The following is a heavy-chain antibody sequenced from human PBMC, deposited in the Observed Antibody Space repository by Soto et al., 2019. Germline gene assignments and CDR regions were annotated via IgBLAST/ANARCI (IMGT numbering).Heavy chain of an antibody. D-gene: IGHD4-17*01. J-gene: IGHJ4*02. V-gene: IGHV4-59*11. Sequence: SETLSLTCTVSGGSISSHYWSWVQQPPGKGLEWIGYLYYTGSTNYNASLKSQVTMSLDTSKNQFSLMLTSVTAADTAVYYCARVGATVTSQALGFDHWGQGILVTVSS. CDR3: ARVGATVTSQALGFDH. CDR2: LYYTGST. CDR1: GGSISSHY.